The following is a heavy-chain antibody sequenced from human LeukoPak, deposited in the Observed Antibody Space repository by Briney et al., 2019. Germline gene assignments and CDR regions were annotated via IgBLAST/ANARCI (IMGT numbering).Heavy chain of an antibody. Sequence: GGSLRLSCAASGFTFSCYSMNWVRQAPGKGLEWVSSISSSSSYIYYADSVKGRFTISRDNAKNSLYLQMNSLRAEDTTVYYCARDTPTPMYSWSYGPEGMDVWGQGTTVTVSS. CDR3: ARDTPTPMYSWSYGPEGMDV. V-gene: IGHV3-21*01. D-gene: IGHD1-26*01. J-gene: IGHJ6*02. CDR2: ISSSSSYI. CDR1: GFTFSCYS.